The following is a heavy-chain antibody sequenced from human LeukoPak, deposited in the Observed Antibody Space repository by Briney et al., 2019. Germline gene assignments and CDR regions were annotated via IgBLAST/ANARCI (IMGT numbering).Heavy chain of an antibody. CDR1: GFSFSNGW. Sequence: ESLSLSCAASGFSFSNGWMRCGSQAPGGGREWVAAVSGSGAGTYYTDSVKGRFTISRDNSKNTLYLKMNSLRAADTAVYYCARGIGDWGQGTLVTVSS. V-gene: IGHV3-23*01. J-gene: IGHJ4*02. CDR2: VSGSGAGT. CDR3: ARGIGD. D-gene: IGHD1-26*01.